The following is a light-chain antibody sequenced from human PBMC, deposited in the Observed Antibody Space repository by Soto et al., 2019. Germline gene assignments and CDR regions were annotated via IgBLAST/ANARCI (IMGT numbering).Light chain of an antibody. CDR1: QSVGSY. CDR2: DAS. Sequence: EIVLTQSPATLSLSLGERATLSCRASQSVGSYLAWYQQKPGQAPRLLIYDASSRATDIPDRFGGSGSGTDFTLTISSLEPEDFAVYYCQQRSNWSFGQGTRLEIK. J-gene: IGKJ5*01. CDR3: QQRSNWS. V-gene: IGKV3-11*01.